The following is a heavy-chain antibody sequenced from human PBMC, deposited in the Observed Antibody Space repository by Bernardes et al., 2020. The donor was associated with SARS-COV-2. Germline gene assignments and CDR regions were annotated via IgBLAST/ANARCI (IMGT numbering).Heavy chain of an antibody. D-gene: IGHD3-22*01. CDR2: IYDNDKT. CDR3: ARGQTFQYGSSGYYFLDH. CDR1: AFNVKSTH. J-gene: IGHJ4*02. V-gene: IGHV3-53*01. Sequence: GSLRLSCAASAFNVKSTHMYWVRQAPGKGLEWVSVIYDNDKTYFADSVKGRFSISRDNSKNTLHLQLSSLRADDAAVYFCARGQTFQYGSSGYYFLDHWGLGTQVTVSS.